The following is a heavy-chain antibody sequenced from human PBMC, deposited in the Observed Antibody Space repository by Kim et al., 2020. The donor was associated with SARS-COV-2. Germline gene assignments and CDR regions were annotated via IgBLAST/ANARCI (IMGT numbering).Heavy chain of an antibody. V-gene: IGHV4-34*01. CDR2: ST. D-gene: IGHD2-21*01. J-gene: IGHJ5*02. Sequence: STNYNPSLKSRVTISVDTSKNQFSLKLSSVTAADTAVYYCARGVFGWIDPWGQGTLVTVSS. CDR3: ARGVFGWIDP.